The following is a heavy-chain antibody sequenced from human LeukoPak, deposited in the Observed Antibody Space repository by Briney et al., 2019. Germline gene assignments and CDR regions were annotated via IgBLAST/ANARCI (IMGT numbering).Heavy chain of an antibody. V-gene: IGHV3-7*03. CDR3: ARDGVEMATAGGH. CDR1: GFTLSSYW. D-gene: IGHD5-24*01. CDR2: INQDGSDK. Sequence: PGGSLRLSCAASGFTLSSYWMSWVRQALGKGLEWVANINQDGSDKKHMDSVKGRFTISRDNAKNSLYLQMNSLRAEDTAVYYCARDGVEMATAGGHWGQGTLVTVSS. J-gene: IGHJ4*02.